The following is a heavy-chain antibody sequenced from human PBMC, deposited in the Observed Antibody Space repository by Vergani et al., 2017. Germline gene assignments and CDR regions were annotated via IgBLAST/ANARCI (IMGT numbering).Heavy chain of an antibody. CDR3: AKVSTSEYYYYYYMDV. CDR2: ISGSGGST. D-gene: IGHD2-2*01. CDR1: GFTFSSYA. J-gene: IGHJ6*03. V-gene: IGHV3-23*01. Sequence: EVQLLESGGGLVQPGGSLRLSCAASGFTFSSYAMSWVRQAPGKGLEWVSAISGSGGSTYYADSVKGRFTISRDNSKNTLYLQMNSLRAEDTAVYYWAKVSTSEYYYYYYMDVWGKGTTVTVSS.